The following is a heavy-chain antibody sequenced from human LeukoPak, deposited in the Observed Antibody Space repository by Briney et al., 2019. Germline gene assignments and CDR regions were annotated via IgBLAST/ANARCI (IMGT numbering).Heavy chain of an antibody. Sequence: ASVKVSCKASGYTFTSYYMHWVRQAPRQGVEWMGIINPGGGSTSYAQKFQGRVTMTRDTSTSTVYMELSSPRSEDTAVYYCARDSITMIVAQKVPFQHWGQGTLVTVSS. CDR1: GYTFTSYY. CDR3: ARDSITMIVAQKVPFQH. J-gene: IGHJ1*01. CDR2: INPGGGST. D-gene: IGHD3-22*01. V-gene: IGHV1-46*01.